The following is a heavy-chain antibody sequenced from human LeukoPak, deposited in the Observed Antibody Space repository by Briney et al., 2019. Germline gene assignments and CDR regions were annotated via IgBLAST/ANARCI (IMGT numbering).Heavy chain of an antibody. D-gene: IGHD4-17*01. J-gene: IGHJ3*02. CDR1: GGSISSYY. CDR3: ARDQDGDYGLRYPGGAFDI. CDR2: IYCSGST. V-gene: IGHV4-59*01. Sequence: SETLSLTCTVSGGSISSYYWSWIRQPPGKGLEWIGYIYCSGSTNYNPSLKSRVTISVDTSKNQFSLKLSSVTAADTAVYYCARDQDGDYGLRYPGGAFDIWGQGTMVTVSS.